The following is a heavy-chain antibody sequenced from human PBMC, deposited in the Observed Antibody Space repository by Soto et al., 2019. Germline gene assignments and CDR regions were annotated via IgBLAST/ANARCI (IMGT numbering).Heavy chain of an antibody. Sequence: QVQLVQSGAEVKKPVASVKVSCKASGYTFTSYYMHWVRQAPGQGLEWMGIINPSGGSTSYAQKFQGRVTMTRDTSTSTVYMELSSLRFEDTAVYYCAREGSRGHYFDDWGQGTLVTVSS. CDR3: AREGSRGHYFDD. CDR1: GYTFTSYY. D-gene: IGHD2-15*01. CDR2: INPSGGST. V-gene: IGHV1-46*01. J-gene: IGHJ4*02.